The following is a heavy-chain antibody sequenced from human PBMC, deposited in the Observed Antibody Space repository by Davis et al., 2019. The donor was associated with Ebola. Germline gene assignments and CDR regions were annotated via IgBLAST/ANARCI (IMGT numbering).Heavy chain of an antibody. CDR2: ISAYNGNT. D-gene: IGHD1-26*01. V-gene: IGHV1-18*01. CDR3: ARTSIVGTTTTASDI. J-gene: IGHJ3*02. Sequence: ASVKVSCKASGYSFINYAISWLRQAPGQGLEWMGWISAYNGNTNYAQKVQGRVTMTTDTSTGTAYMELRSLRSDDTAVYFCARTSIVGTTTTASDIWGQGTKVTVSS. CDR1: GYSFINYA.